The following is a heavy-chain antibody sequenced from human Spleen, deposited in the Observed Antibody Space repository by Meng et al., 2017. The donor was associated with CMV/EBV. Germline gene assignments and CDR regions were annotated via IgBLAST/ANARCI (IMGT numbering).Heavy chain of an antibody. CDR1: GYTFTGFY. CDR3: ARDSFDGYNWFDP. D-gene: IGHD5-12*01. Sequence: ASGYTFTGFYMHWVRQDPGQGLEWMGRIDPHSGDTNYTQSLESRVTMTRDTSTSTVYMELRSLRFDDTAIYYCARDSFDGYNWFDPWGQGTLVTVSS. V-gene: IGHV1-2*06. J-gene: IGHJ5*02. CDR2: IDPHSGDT.